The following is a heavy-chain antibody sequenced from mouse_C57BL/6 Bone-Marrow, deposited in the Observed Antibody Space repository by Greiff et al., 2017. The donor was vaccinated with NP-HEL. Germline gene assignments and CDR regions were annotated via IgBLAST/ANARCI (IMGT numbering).Heavy chain of an antibody. J-gene: IGHJ2*01. CDR3: GTVNYFDY. Sequence: QVHVKQSGAELVRPGASVTLSCKASGYTFTDYEMHWVKQTPVHGLEWIGAIDPETGGTAYNQKFKGKAILTADKSSSTAYMELRSLTSEDSAVYYCGTVNYFDYWGQGTTLTVSS. V-gene: IGHV1-15*01. CDR2: IDPETGGT. CDR1: GYTFTDYE. D-gene: IGHD1-1*01.